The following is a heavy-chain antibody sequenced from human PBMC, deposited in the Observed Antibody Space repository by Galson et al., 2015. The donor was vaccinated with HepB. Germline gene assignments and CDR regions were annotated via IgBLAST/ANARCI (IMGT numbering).Heavy chain of an antibody. CDR1: GFTFSAFA. D-gene: IGHD4-17*01. Sequence: SLRLSCAASGFTFSAFAMSWVRQAPGKGLEWVSGVEKDSSGTYYADSVKGRFTISRDNSKNTRYLQVNSLRAEDTAVYDCAKQAGKLIRSWHFDYWGQGSLVIVSS. CDR2: VEKDSSGT. CDR3: AKQAGKLIRSWHFDY. V-gene: IGHV3-23*03. J-gene: IGHJ4*02.